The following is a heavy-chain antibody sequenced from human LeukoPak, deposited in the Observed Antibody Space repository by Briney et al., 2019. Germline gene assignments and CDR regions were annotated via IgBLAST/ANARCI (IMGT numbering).Heavy chain of an antibody. CDR2: ISYSGST. V-gene: IGHV4-39*07. D-gene: IGHD3-3*01. CDR3: ARGIGSGYLDWFDP. CDR1: GGSISSSSYY. J-gene: IGHJ5*02. Sequence: SETLSLTCTVSGGSISSSSYYWGWIRQPPGKGLEWIGSISYSGSTYYNPSLKSRVSISVDTSKNQFSLKLSSVTAADTAVYYCARGIGSGYLDWFDPWGQGTLVTVSS.